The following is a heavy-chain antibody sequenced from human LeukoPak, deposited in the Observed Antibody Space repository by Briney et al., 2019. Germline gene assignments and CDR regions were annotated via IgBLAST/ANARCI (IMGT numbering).Heavy chain of an antibody. Sequence: GGSLRLSCAASGFTFSSYSMNWVRQAPGKGLEWVSSISSSSSYIYYADSVKGRFTISRDNAKNSLYLQMNSLRAEDTAVYYRARVWRDGSVYYYADVFDIGGKGKMVTFSS. J-gene: IGHJ3*02. CDR3: ARVWRDGSVYYYADVFDI. CDR1: GFTFSSYS. V-gene: IGHV3-21*01. CDR2: ISSSSSYI. D-gene: IGHD3-22*01.